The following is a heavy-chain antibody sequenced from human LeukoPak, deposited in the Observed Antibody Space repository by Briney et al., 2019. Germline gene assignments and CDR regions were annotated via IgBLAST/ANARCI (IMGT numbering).Heavy chain of an antibody. CDR2: IYYSGST. CDR1: GDSISSGDYY. V-gene: IGHV4-30-4*01. Sequence: PSQTLSLTCTVSGDSISSGDYYWNWIRQPPGKGLEWIGYIYYSGSTNYNPSLKSRVTISVDTSKNQFSLKLSSVTAADTAVYYCARGRDGVPDAFDIWGQGTMVTVSS. CDR3: ARGRDGVPDAFDI. D-gene: IGHD3-10*01. J-gene: IGHJ3*02.